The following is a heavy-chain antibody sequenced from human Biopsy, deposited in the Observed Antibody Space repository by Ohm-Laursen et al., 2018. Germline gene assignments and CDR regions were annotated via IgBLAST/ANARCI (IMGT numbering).Heavy chain of an antibody. V-gene: IGHV1-2*02. J-gene: IGHJ4*02. CDR3: AWQSVAQMKNFDY. CDR2: IDPKSGGT. D-gene: IGHD6-19*01. CDR1: AYSFGDHR. Sequence: ASVKVSCKVSAYSFGDHRIHWVRQAPGQGLEWMGWIDPKSGGTNYAQKFQGNITMTKNTSMSTAYMEMSRLRSDDTAVYYCAWQSVAQMKNFDYWGQGTLVTVSS.